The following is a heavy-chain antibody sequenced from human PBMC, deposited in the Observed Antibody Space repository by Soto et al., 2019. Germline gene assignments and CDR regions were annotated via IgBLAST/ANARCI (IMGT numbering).Heavy chain of an antibody. CDR3: AREGRHIRYGMDV. CDR1: GGTFSSYT. D-gene: IGHD6-6*01. CDR2: IIPILGIA. V-gene: IGHV1-69*08. J-gene: IGHJ6*02. Sequence: QVQLVQSGAEVKKPGSSVKVSCKASGGTFSSYTISWVRQAPGQGLEWMGRIIPILGIANYAQKLQGRVTMTTDTSTSTAYMELRSLRSDDTAVYYCAREGRHIRYGMDVWGQGTTVTVSS.